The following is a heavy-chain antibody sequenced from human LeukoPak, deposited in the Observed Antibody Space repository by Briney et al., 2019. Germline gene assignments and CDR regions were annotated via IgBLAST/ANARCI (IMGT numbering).Heavy chain of an antibody. CDR1: GFTFSSYA. CDR3: ARSVGATRSWFDP. J-gene: IGHJ5*02. Sequence: GGSLRLSCAASGFTFSSYAMHWVRQAPGKGLEWVAVISYDGSNKYYADSVKGRFTISRDNPKNTLYLQMNSLRAEDTAVYYCARSVGATRSWFDPWGQGTLVTVSS. D-gene: IGHD1-26*01. CDR2: ISYDGSNK. V-gene: IGHV3-30*04.